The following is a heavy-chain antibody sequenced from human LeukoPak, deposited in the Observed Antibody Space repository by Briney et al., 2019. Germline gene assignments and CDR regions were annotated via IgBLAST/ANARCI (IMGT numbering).Heavy chain of an antibody. CDR2: TSNSGSTK. Sequence: PGGSLRLSCTASGFTFSDYYMNWIRQAPGKGLEWVSYTSNSGSTKSYADSVEGRFTISRDNAKNSLYLQMNSLRAEDTAVYYCATKHQSSNYDILTGELDYWGQGTLVTVSS. CDR1: GFTFSDYY. J-gene: IGHJ4*02. D-gene: IGHD3-9*01. V-gene: IGHV3-11*01. CDR3: ATKHQSSNYDILTGELDY.